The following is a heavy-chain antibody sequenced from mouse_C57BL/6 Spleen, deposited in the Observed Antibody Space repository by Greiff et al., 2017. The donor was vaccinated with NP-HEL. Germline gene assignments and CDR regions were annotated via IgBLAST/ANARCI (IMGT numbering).Heavy chain of an antibody. CDR2: IDPETGGT. Sequence: QVQLKQSGAELVRPGASVTLSCKASGYTFTDYEMHWVKQTPVHGLEWIGAIDPETGGTAYNQKFKGKAILTADKSSSTAYMELRSLTSEDSAVYYCTRWGTTVVADLYYYAMDYWGQGTSVTVSS. CDR3: TRWGTTVVADLYYYAMDY. V-gene: IGHV1-15*01. J-gene: IGHJ4*01. D-gene: IGHD1-1*01. CDR1: GYTFTDYE.